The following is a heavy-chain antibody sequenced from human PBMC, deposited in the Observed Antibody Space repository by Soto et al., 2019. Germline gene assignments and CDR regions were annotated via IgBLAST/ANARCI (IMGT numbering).Heavy chain of an antibody. J-gene: IGHJ4*02. V-gene: IGHV4-34*01. CDR3: ERGRMAARPLLAVFDY. Sequence: SETLSLTCAVYGVSFSGYYWGWIRQPPGKGLEWLGELNHSGSTNYNPSLKSRVTISVDTSKNQFSLKLNSVTAADTAVYYCERGRMAARPLLAVFDYWGQGTLVTVSS. CDR1: GVSFSGYY. CDR2: LNHSGST. D-gene: IGHD6-6*01.